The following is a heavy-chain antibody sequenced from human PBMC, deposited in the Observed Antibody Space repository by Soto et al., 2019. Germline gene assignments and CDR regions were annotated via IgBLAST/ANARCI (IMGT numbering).Heavy chain of an antibody. CDR2: INPATGAA. Sequence: QLHLVQSGAVVKKPGASVTVSCSASGYPVTAYYMHWVRQAPGRGLEWMGGINPATGAAKYTQTFRGRVTMTRDTSTSTVVMELGGLTSEDTAVFYCARGGGVGVAGSAAFDMWGQGTLVTVSS. D-gene: IGHD3-3*01. CDR3: ARGGGVGVAGSAAFDM. J-gene: IGHJ3*02. CDR1: GYPVTAYY. V-gene: IGHV1-2*02.